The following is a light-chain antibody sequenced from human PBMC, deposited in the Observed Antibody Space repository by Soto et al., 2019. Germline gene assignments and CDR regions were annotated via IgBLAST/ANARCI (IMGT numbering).Light chain of an antibody. J-gene: IGKJ4*01. V-gene: IGKV1-39*01. Sequence: DIQMTQSPSSLSASAGDRVTITCRASQSIASHLNWYQQKPGKAPKLLIYTASRLQSGVPSRFSGSGAGADFTLTISSLKPEDFATYSFQHCHSTSLTCGRGTKVDIK. CDR1: QSIASH. CDR2: TAS. CDR3: QHCHSTSLT.